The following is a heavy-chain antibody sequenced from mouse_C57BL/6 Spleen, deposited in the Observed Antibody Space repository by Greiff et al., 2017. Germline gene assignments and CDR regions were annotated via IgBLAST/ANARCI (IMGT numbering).Heavy chain of an antibody. CDR2: IRSKSNNYAT. D-gene: IGHD2-4*01. V-gene: IGHV10-1*01. CDR3: VSMITTDYYAMDY. Sequence: EVQGVESGGGLVQPKGSLKLSCAASGFSFNTYAMNWVRQAPGKGLEWVARIRSKSNNYATYYADSVKDRFTISRDDSESMLYLQMNNLKTEDTAMYYCVSMITTDYYAMDYWGQGTSVTVSS. CDR1: GFSFNTYA. J-gene: IGHJ4*01.